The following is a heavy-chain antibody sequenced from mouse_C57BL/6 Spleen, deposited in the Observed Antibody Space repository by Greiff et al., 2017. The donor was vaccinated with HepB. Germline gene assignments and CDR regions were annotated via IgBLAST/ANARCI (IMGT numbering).Heavy chain of an antibody. CDR3: ARTAY. Sequence: QVQLQQSGAELVKPGASVKLSCKASGYTFTSYWMQWVKQRPGQGLEWIGEIDPSDSYTNYNQKFKGKATLTVDTSSSTAYMQLSSLTSEDSAVYDCARTAYWGQGTLVTVSA. V-gene: IGHV1-50*01. CDR2: IDPSDSYT. CDR1: GYTFTSYW. J-gene: IGHJ3*01.